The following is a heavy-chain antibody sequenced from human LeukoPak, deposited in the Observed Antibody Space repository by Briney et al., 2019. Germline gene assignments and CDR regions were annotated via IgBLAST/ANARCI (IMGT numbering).Heavy chain of an antibody. D-gene: IGHD6-6*01. CDR3: ARALPKGQLDYYYYYMDV. CDR1: GGTFSSYA. CDR2: IIPIFGTA. J-gene: IGHJ6*03. V-gene: IGHV1-69*13. Sequence: SVKVSCKASGGTFSSYAISWVRQAPGQGLEWMGGIIPIFGTANYAQKFRGRVTSTADESTSTAYMELSSLRSEDTAVYYCARALPKGQLDYYYYYMDVWGKGTTVTVSS.